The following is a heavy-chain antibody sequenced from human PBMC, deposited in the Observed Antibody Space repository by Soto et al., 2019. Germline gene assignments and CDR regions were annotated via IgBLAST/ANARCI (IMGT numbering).Heavy chain of an antibody. D-gene: IGHD1-26*01. CDR3: ARHRPGMYHTFDF. V-gene: IGHV4-39*01. J-gene: IGHJ4*02. Sequence: PSETLSLTCTVSGGSISSSLYYWGWIRQPPGKGLEWFGSIYYSGKTYYNPCLKSRVTISVDTSKSQFSLTLSSVSAADTAVYYGARHRPGMYHTFDFWGQGTLVTVSS. CDR1: GGSISSSLYY. CDR2: IYYSGKT.